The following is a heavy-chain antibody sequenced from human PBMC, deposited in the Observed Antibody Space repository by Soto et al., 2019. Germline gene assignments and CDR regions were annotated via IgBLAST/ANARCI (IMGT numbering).Heavy chain of an antibody. CDR1: GYTFSNYG. D-gene: IGHD2-2*01. V-gene: IGHV1-18*01. Sequence: VASVKVSCKTSGYTFSNYGITWVRQAPGQPLEWLGWISLYSDGTNYAQKFQGRVSMTTDTSTTTAYMELRSLISDDTAVYYCARVVPGAEAWFGPWGQGTLVSVSS. CDR2: ISLYSDGT. CDR3: ARVVPGAEAWFGP. J-gene: IGHJ5*02.